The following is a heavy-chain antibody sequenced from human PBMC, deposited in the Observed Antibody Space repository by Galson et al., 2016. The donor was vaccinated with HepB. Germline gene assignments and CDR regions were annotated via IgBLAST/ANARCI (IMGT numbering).Heavy chain of an antibody. CDR2: ISRSGDST. CDR3: VQGSTAPAV. J-gene: IGHJ6*04. V-gene: IGHV3-23*01. D-gene: IGHD1-26*01. CDR1: GFTFSNYG. Sequence: LRLSCAASGFTFSNYGMTWVRQAPGKGLEVVSSISRSGDSTDYADSVKGRFTISRDNSKNTLSLQMNSLTADDTAMYYCVQGSTAPAVWGKGTTVTVSS.